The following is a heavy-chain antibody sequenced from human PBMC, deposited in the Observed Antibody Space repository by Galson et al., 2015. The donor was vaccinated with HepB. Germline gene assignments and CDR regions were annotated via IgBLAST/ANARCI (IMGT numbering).Heavy chain of an antibody. V-gene: IGHV4-30-4*01. CDR2: IYYSGST. Sequence: TLSLTCTVSGGSISSGDYYWSWIRQPPGKGLEWIGYIYYSGSTYYNPSLKSRVTISVDTTKNQFSLKLSSVTAADTAVYYCARDGAQGYDFWSGYYGNYYYYGMDVWGQGTTVTVSS. J-gene: IGHJ6*02. CDR1: GGSISSGDYY. CDR3: ARDGAQGYDFWSGYYGNYYYYGMDV. D-gene: IGHD3-3*01.